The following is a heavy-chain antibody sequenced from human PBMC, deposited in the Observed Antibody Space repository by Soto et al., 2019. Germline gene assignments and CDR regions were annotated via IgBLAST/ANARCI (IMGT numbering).Heavy chain of an antibody. CDR2: ISGSGGST. J-gene: IGHJ4*02. CDR1: GFTFSSYE. V-gene: IGHV3-23*01. D-gene: IGHD3-3*01. Sequence: GRSLRLSCAAPGFTFSSYEMNWVLQAPGKGLEWVSYISGSGGSTYYADSVKGRFTISRDNSKNTLYLQMNSLRAEDTAVYYCAKSFFGVVSLVDYWGQGTLVTVSS. CDR3: AKSFFGVVSLVDY.